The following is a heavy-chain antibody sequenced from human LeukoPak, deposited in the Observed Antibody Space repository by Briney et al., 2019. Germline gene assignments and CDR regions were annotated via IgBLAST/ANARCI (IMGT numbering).Heavy chain of an antibody. CDR3: ARGYCSSTSCWNYFDY. J-gene: IGHJ4*02. D-gene: IGHD2-2*01. CDR1: GGSISSYY. CDR2: INHSGCT. V-gene: IGHV4-34*01. Sequence: SETLSLTCTVSGGSISSYYWSWIRQPPGKGLEWIGEINHSGCTNYNPSLKSRVTISVDTSKNQFSLKLSSVTAADTAVYYCARGYCSSTSCWNYFDYWGQGTLVTVSS.